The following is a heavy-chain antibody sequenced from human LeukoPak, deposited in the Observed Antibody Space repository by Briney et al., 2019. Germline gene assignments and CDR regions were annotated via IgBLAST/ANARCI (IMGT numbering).Heavy chain of an antibody. V-gene: IGHV3-20*04. CDR3: ARIDTYYYDSSGYYSAFYI. J-gene: IGHJ3*02. CDR2: INCNGGST. CDR1: GFTFDNYG. Sequence: PGGSLRLSCAASGFTFDNYGMSWVRQAPGKGLEWVSGINCNGGSTGYADSVKGRFTISRDNAKNSLYLQMNSLRAEDTALYYCARIDTYYYDSSGYYSAFYIWGQGTIVTVSS. D-gene: IGHD3-22*01.